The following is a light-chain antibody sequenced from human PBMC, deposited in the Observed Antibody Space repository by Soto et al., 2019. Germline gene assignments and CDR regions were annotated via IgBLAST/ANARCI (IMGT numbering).Light chain of an antibody. CDR3: QKYNSALT. CDR2: SAS. J-gene: IGKJ5*01. CDR1: QDISNY. V-gene: IGKV1-27*01. Sequence: DIPMTQSPSSLSASVGDSITITCRASQDISNYLAWYQQKPGKVPKLLIYSASTLQSGVPSRFSGSGSGTDFTLTISSLQPEDVATYFCQKYNSALTFGQGTRLEIK.